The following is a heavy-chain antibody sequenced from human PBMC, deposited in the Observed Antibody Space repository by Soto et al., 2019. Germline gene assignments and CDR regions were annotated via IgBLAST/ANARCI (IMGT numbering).Heavy chain of an antibody. Sequence: TLSLTCAVSGFSISSGGYSWSWIRQPPGKGLEWIGYIYHSGSTYYNPSLKSRVTISVDRSKNQFSLKLSSVTAADTAVYYCASEYYDSSYYYGMDAWGQGTTVTVSS. CDR3: ASEYYDSSYYYGMDA. CDR1: GFSISSGGYS. D-gene: IGHD3-22*01. J-gene: IGHJ6*02. V-gene: IGHV4-30-2*01. CDR2: IYHSGST.